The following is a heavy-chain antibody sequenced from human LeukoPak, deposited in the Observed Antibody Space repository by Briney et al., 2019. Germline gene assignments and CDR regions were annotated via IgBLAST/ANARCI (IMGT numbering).Heavy chain of an antibody. D-gene: IGHD2-2*01. CDR3: ARDRTRVQLLYYYYYGMDV. V-gene: IGHV3-48*03. Sequence: GGSLRLSCAASGFTFSSYAMSWARQAPGKGLEWVSYISSSGSTIYYADSVKGRFTISRDNAKNSLYLQMNSLRAEDTAVHYCARDRTRVQLLYYYYYGMDVWGQGTTVTVSS. CDR1: GFTFSSYA. CDR2: ISSSGSTI. J-gene: IGHJ6*02.